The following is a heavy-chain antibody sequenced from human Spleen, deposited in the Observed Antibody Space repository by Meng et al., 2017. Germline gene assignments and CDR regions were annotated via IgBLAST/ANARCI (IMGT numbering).Heavy chain of an antibody. Sequence: QRHPKQGGAGLFKPSETLSLTVAVSGGSLSDYYWSWVRQPPGKGLEWIGQIKHSGSTIYTPSLKSRLTMSVDTSKSQFSLTLTSVTAADAAVYYCARGPISVTHDFDSWGQGTLVTVSS. CDR3: ARGPISVTHDFDS. V-gene: IGHV4-34*01. J-gene: IGHJ4*02. CDR1: GGSLSDYY. D-gene: IGHD4-17*01. CDR2: IKHSGST.